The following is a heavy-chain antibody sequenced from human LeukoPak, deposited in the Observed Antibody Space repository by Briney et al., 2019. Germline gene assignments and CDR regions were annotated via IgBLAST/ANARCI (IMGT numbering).Heavy chain of an antibody. CDR1: GGSFSGYY. Sequence: SETLSLTCAVYGGSFSGYYWSWIRQPPGKGLEWIGYIYYSGSTYYNPSLKSRVTISVDTSKNQFSLKLSSVTAADTAVYYCARGGDWFDPWGQGALVTVSS. CDR2: IYYSGST. J-gene: IGHJ5*02. D-gene: IGHD3-10*01. V-gene: IGHV4-34*09. CDR3: ARGGDWFDP.